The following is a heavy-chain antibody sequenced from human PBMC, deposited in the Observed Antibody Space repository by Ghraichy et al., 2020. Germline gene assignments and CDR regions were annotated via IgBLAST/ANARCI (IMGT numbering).Heavy chain of an antibody. Sequence: GSLRLSCVASESTFSTFAMSWIRQAPGKGLAWISGITDSGSGRYYADSVRGRFTLSRDNSKNTLYLQMNSLRADDTAVYFCARTGYSSGWSSGYFNLWGRGTLVTVSS. J-gene: IGHJ2*01. CDR3: ARTGYSSGWSSGYFNL. CDR2: ITDSGSGR. CDR1: ESTFSTFA. D-gene: IGHD6-13*01. V-gene: IGHV3-23*01.